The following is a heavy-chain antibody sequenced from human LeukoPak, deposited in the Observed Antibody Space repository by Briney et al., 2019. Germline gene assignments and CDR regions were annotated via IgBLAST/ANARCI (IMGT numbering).Heavy chain of an antibody. CDR3: ARVKDPGGYYYYYYMDV. V-gene: IGHV4-39*07. D-gene: IGHD3-16*01. CDR1: GGSISSSSYY. Sequence: SETLSLTCTVSGGSISSSSYYWGRIRQPPGKGLEWIGSIYYSGSTYYNPSLKSRVTISVDTSKNQFSLKLSSVTAADTAMYYCARVKDPGGYYYYYYMDVWGKGTTVTVSS. J-gene: IGHJ6*03. CDR2: IYYSGST.